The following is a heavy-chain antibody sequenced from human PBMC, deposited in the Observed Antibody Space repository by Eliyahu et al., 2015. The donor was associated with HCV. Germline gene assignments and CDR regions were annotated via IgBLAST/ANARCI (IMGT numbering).Heavy chain of an antibody. V-gene: IGHV1-69*01. J-gene: IGHJ5*02. D-gene: IGHD6-13*01. Sequence: IRGIIPIFGTANYAQKFQGRVTITADESTSTAYMELSSLRSEDTAVYYCARDLQQRRGNWFDPWGQGTLVTVSS. CDR3: ARDLQQRRGNWFDP. CDR2: IIPIFGTA.